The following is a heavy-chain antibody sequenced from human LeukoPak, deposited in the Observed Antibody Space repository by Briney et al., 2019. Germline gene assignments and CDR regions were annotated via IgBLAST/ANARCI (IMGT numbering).Heavy chain of an antibody. CDR2: IDAGGTST. CDR3: AAGVGGDY. J-gene: IGHJ4*02. Sequence: PGGSLRLSCAASGFTFSSYVMSWVRQAPGKGLEWVSTIDAGGTSTYYAASVKGRFTISRDNSKNTLFLQMNSLRAEDTAVYYCAAGVGGDYWGQGALVTVSS. D-gene: IGHD1-26*01. V-gene: IGHV3-23*01. CDR1: GFTFSSYV.